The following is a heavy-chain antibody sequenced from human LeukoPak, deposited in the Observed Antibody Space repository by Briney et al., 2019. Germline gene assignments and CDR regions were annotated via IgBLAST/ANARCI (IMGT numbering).Heavy chain of an antibody. D-gene: IGHD3-3*01. Sequence: SVKVSCKASGGTFSIYAISWVRQAPGQGLEWMGGIIPIFGTANYAQKFQGRVTITADESTSTAYMELSSLRSEDTAVYYCAGGGYYDFWSGSGLMDIWGQGTMVTVSS. V-gene: IGHV1-69*13. CDR2: IIPIFGTA. CDR3: AGGGYYDFWSGSGLMDI. CDR1: GGTFSIYA. J-gene: IGHJ3*02.